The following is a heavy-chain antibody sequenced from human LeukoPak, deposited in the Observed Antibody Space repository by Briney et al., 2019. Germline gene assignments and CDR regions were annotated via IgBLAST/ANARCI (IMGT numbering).Heavy chain of an antibody. CDR3: ARERTTVTTDLPVFDP. J-gene: IGHJ6*04. Sequence: ASVKVSCKASGYTFTSYYMHWVRQAPGQGLEWMGIINPSGGSTSYAQKFQGRVTMTRDMSTSTVYMELSSLRSEDTAVYYCARERTTVTTDLPVFDPWGKGTTVTVSS. CDR1: GYTFTSYY. V-gene: IGHV1-46*01. D-gene: IGHD4-17*01. CDR2: INPSGGST.